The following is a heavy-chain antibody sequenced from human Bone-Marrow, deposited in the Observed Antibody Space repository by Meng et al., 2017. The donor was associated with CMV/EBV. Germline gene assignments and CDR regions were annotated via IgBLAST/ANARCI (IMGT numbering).Heavy chain of an antibody. CDR2: IYYSGNT. J-gene: IGHJ4*02. V-gene: IGHV4-39*07. CDR1: GDSISNTNYY. CDR3: ARDITGDHY. D-gene: IGHD7-27*01. Sequence: SETLSLTCTVSGDSISNTNYYWGWIRQPPGKGLEWIGNIYYSGNTYYNPSLKSRVTISVDTSKNQFSLKVTSVTAADTAVYYCARDITGDHYWGQGTLVTVSS.